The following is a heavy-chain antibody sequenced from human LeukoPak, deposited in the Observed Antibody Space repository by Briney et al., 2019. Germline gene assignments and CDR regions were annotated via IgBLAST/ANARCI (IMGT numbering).Heavy chain of an antibody. CDR2: IYYSGST. CDR1: GGSISSNSYY. Sequence: KSSETLSLTCTVSGGSISSNSYYWSWIRQPPGKGLEWIGYIYYSGSTNYNPSLKSRVTISVDTSKNQFSLKLSSVTAADTAVYYCARCVPGMVATSDYRTFDYWGQGTLVTVSS. J-gene: IGHJ4*02. CDR3: ARCVPGMVATSDYRTFDY. D-gene: IGHD5-12*01. V-gene: IGHV4-61*01.